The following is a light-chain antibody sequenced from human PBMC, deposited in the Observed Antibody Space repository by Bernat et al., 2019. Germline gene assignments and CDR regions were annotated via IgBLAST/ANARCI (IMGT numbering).Light chain of an antibody. CDR1: QSVSST. CDR3: QQFGTSPYT. Sequence: EIVMTQSPATLSVSPGERATLSCRASQSVSSTLAWYQQKPGQAPRLLMYGASTRATGIPARFSGSGSGTEFTLTISRLEPEDFAVYYCQQFGTSPYTFGQGTQLEIK. J-gene: IGKJ2*01. CDR2: GAS. V-gene: IGKV3-15*01.